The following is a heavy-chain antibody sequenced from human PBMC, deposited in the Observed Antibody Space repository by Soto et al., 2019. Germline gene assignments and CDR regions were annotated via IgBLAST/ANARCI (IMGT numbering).Heavy chain of an antibody. CDR3: ARDNRRQYCSSSDAFDI. V-gene: IGHV3-48*02. J-gene: IGHJ3*02. D-gene: IGHD6-6*01. CDR2: ISSSSTI. CDR1: GFTFSSYS. Sequence: GGSLRLSCAASGFTFSSYSMNWVRQAPGKGLEWVSYISSSSTIDYADSVKGRFTISRDNAKNSLYLQMNSLRDEDTAVYYCARDNRRQYCSSSDAFDIWGQGTMVTVSS.